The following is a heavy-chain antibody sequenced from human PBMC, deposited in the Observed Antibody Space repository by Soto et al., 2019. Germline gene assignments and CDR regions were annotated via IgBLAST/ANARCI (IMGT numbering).Heavy chain of an antibody. J-gene: IGHJ4*02. CDR2: IWYDGSNK. CDR3: ARDRGSGYLFGVFDY. CDR1: GFTFSSYG. V-gene: IGHV3-33*01. Sequence: VGSLRLSCAASGFTFSSYGMHWVRQAPGKGLEWVAVIWYDGSNKYYADSVKGRFTISRDNSKNTLYLQMNSLRAEDTAVYYCARDRGSGYLFGVFDYCGQRTLVTVSS. D-gene: IGHD3-22*01.